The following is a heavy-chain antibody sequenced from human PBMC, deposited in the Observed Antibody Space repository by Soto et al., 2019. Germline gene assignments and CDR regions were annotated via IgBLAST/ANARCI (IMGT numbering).Heavy chain of an antibody. Sequence: SETLSLTCSVSGASISSGDYSWSWIRQPPGKGLDWIGYIYHTGTSFYNPSLNERVTISVDRSKFQLSLHLTSVTAADTAVYYCARHQLGGRTHCFDLWGQGKLVTVSS. V-gene: IGHV4-30-2*01. J-gene: IGHJ4*02. CDR1: GASISSGDYS. CDR2: IYHTGTS. CDR3: ARHQLGGRTHCFDL. D-gene: IGHD2-2*01.